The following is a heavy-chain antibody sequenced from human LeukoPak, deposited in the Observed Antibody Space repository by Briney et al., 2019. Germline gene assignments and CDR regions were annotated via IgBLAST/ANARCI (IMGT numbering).Heavy chain of an antibody. V-gene: IGHV4-61*02. J-gene: IGHJ5*02. CDR1: GGSISSGSYY. CDR2: IYNSGST. Sequence: SETLSLNCTVSGGSISSGSYYWSWIRQPPGKGVEWIGRIYNSGSTNYTPSLKRRVTISYTSKNQFSLKLNSVTAADTAVYYCARVDGSCSGGSCPSGDWFDPWGQGTLVTVSS. D-gene: IGHD2-15*01. CDR3: ARVDGSCSGGSCPSGDWFDP.